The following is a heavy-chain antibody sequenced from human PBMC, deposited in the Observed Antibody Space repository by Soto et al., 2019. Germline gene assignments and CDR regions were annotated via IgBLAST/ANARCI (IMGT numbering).Heavy chain of an antibody. Sequence: SETLSLTCTASGGSITSSSHFWGWVRQPPGKGLEWIGTIYFTGNTYYTPSLKSRLTMSIDTSKNEFSLRLNSVTAADTAVYYCAGQTFTIAAASYGKSNWFDPWGQVAMGTVSS. CDR1: GGSITSSSHF. CDR3: AGQTFTIAAASYGKSNWFDP. CDR2: IYFTGNT. D-gene: IGHD6-25*01. V-gene: IGHV4-39*01. J-gene: IGHJ5*02.